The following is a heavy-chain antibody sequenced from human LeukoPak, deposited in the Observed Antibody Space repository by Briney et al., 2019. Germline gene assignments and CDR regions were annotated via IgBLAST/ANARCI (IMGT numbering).Heavy chain of an antibody. CDR1: GFTFSNYY. CDR3: AREARISRD. D-gene: IGHD1-14*01. V-gene: IGHV3-11*01. J-gene: IGHJ4*02. Sequence: PGGSLRLSCAASGFTFSNYYMTWIRQAPGKGLEYISYISGSGTTTNYADSVKGRFTISRDNDKNSLYLQMNSLRAEDTAVYYCAREARISRDWGQGTLVTVSS. CDR2: ISGSGTTT.